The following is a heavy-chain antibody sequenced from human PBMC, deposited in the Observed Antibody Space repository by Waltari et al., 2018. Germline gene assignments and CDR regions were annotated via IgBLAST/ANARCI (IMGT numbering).Heavy chain of an antibody. J-gene: IGHJ4*02. CDR1: GFTPNTFA. CDR2: LPFHGHNR. V-gene: IGHV3-30*02. D-gene: IGHD3-22*01. Sequence: QVQLVESGGGVVQPGGSLRLSWVASGFTPNTFATHWVRQAPGKGLEWVAYLPFHGHNRYYAGSVKGRFTISRDNSMTTVFLQMNSLRAEDTAIYYCAKDLAFYYDRSRLYEYYFDYWGQGTLVTVSS. CDR3: AKDLAFYYDRSRLYEYYFDY.